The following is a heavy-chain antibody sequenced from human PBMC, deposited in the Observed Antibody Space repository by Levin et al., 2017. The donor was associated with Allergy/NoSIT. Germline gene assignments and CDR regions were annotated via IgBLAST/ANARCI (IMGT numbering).Heavy chain of an antibody. CDR2: INPHSGDT. J-gene: IGHJ4*02. CDR3: ARDLYNDDSVFGY. CDR1: RYIFSDYF. V-gene: IGHV1-2*02. D-gene: IGHD3-22*01. Sequence: ASVKVSCKASRYIFSDYFIHWVRQAPGQGLEWMGWINPHSGDTKYAQEFQGRVTMTRDTSISTAYMELTRLTSDDTAVYYCARDLYNDDSVFGYSGQGTLVNVFS.